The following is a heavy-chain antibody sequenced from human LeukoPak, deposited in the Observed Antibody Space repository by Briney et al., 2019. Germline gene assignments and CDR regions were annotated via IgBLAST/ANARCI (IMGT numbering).Heavy chain of an antibody. CDR1: GYTLTELS. CDR2: FDPEDGET. J-gene: IGHJ4*02. Sequence: ASVKVSCKASGYTLTELSMHWVRQAPGRGLEWMGGFDPEDGETIYAQKFQGRVTMTEDTSTDTAYMELSSLRSEDTAVYYCATDVLMGDTNDYWGQGTLVTVSS. CDR3: ATDVLMGDTNDY. D-gene: IGHD2-8*01. V-gene: IGHV1-24*01.